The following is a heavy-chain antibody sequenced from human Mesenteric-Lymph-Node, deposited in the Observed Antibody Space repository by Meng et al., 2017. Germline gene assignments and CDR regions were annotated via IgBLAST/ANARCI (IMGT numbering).Heavy chain of an antibody. CDR1: GGSISSSSFY. J-gene: IGHJ3*02. CDR3: ARDRYYDILTDAFDI. Sequence: SETLSLTCSVSGGSISSSSFYWGWIRQPPGKGLAWIGSIYYSGSTYYNPSLKSRVTMSVDTSKNQFSLKLSSVTAADTAVYYCARDRYYDILTDAFDIWGQGTMVTVSS. V-gene: IGHV4-39*07. D-gene: IGHD3-9*01. CDR2: IYYSGST.